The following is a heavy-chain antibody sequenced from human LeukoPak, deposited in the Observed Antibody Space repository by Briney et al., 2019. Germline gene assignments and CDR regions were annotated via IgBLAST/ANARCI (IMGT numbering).Heavy chain of an antibody. V-gene: IGHV3-21*01. CDR3: ARDIGPLYSGSSVCYDY. CDR1: GFTFSSYS. Sequence: PGGSLRLSCAASGFTFSSYSMDWVRQAPGKGLEWVSSISSSSSYIYYADSVKGRFTISRDNAKNSLYLQMNSLRAEDTAVYYCARDIGPLYSGSSVCYDYWGQGTLVTVSS. D-gene: IGHD1-26*01. CDR2: ISSSSSYI. J-gene: IGHJ4*02.